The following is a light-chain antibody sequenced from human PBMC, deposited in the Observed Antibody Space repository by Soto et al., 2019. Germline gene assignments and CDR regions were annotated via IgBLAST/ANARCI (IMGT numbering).Light chain of an antibody. Sequence: QSALTQPPSASGSPGQSVTISCTGTRSDVGDYNYVSWYQQHPGKAPKVIIYEVNKRPSGVPDRFSGSKSGNTASLTVSGLQAEDEADYFCGSYAASNNPYVFGTGTKLTVL. CDR1: RSDVGDYNY. CDR3: GSYAASNNPYV. V-gene: IGLV2-8*01. J-gene: IGLJ1*01. CDR2: EVN.